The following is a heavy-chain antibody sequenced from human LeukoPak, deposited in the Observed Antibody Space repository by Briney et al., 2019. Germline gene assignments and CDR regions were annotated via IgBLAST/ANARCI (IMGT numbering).Heavy chain of an antibody. J-gene: IGHJ4*02. CDR2: INHSGRI. CDR1: GGSFSGYY. V-gene: IGHV4-34*01. Sequence: KSSETLSLTCAAYGGSFSGYYWSWIRQPPGKGLEWIGEINHSGRINCNPSLKSRVTISVHTSKNQFSLELTSVTAADTAVYYCARGGRSEYFGSGSHDYWGQGTLVTVSS. CDR3: ARGGRSEYFGSGSHDY. D-gene: IGHD3-10*01.